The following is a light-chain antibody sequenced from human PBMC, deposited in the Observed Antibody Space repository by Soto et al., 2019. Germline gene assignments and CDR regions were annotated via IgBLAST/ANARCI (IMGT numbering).Light chain of an antibody. Sequence: EIVMTQSPATLSVSPGERATLSCRASQSVSNNLAWYQQKPGQAPRLLIYGASTRATGIPARFSGSGSGTEFTLTISSLQSEDFAVYYCQQYNNWPDTFGGGTVVEIK. CDR3: QQYNNWPDT. CDR1: QSVSNN. CDR2: GAS. J-gene: IGKJ4*01. V-gene: IGKV3-15*01.